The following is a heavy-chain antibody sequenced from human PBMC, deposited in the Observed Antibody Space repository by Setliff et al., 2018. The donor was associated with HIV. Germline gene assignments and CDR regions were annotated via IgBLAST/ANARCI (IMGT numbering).Heavy chain of an antibody. V-gene: IGHV4-38-2*02. D-gene: IGHD3-10*01. CDR3: ARYYGSGTYHRWFDP. J-gene: IGHJ5*02. Sequence: SETLSLTCSVSGYSITNGYYWGWNRQPPGKGLEWVGSIYHDGSTYYNPSLRSRVTISVDTSKNQFSLKLSSVTAADTAVYYCARYYGSGTYHRWFDPWGQGTPVTVSS. CDR2: IYHDGST. CDR1: GYSITNGYY.